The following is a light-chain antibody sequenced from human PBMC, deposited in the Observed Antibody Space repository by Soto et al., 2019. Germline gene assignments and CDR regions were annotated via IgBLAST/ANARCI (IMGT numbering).Light chain of an antibody. CDR2: GAS. V-gene: IGKV3-15*01. Sequence: EIVMTQSPATLSVCPGERATLSCRASQSVSSNLAWYQQKPGQAPRLLIYGASTRATGIPARFSGSGSGTEFTLTISSLQSEDFAVYYCQQYNNWLRTFGQGTKVEIK. J-gene: IGKJ1*01. CDR1: QSVSSN. CDR3: QQYNNWLRT.